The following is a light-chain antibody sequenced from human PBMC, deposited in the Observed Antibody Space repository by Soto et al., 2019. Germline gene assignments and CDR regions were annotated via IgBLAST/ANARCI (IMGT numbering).Light chain of an antibody. CDR3: QQYDDWAPWT. Sequence: EIMMTQSPATLSVSPGERATLSCRATESVSSNLAWYQQKPGQAPRLLIYAASSRAAGIPARFSGSGSGTESTLTISSLQPEDVAVYYCQQYDDWAPWTFGQGTKVEVK. CDR2: AAS. V-gene: IGKV3-15*01. J-gene: IGKJ1*01. CDR1: ESVSSN.